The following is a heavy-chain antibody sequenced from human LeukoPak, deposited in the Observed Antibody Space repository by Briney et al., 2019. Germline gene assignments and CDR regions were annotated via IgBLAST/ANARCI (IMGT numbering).Heavy chain of an antibody. D-gene: IGHD1-1*01. CDR2: INTDGSEK. CDR3: ARMERDLIDY. V-gene: IGHV3-7*01. Sequence: GGSLRLSCAASGFTFSHYWMSWVRQAPGKGLEWVANINTDGSEKYYVDSVKGRFTISRDNAKNSLFLQMISLRIEDTAVYYCARMERDLIDYWGQGTLVTVSS. J-gene: IGHJ4*02. CDR1: GFTFSHYW.